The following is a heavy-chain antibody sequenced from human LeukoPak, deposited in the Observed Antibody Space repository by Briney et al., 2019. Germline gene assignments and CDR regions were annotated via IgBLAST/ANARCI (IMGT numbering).Heavy chain of an antibody. Sequence: GGSLRLSCAASGFTFSSYAMSWVRQAPGKGLEWVSAISGSGGSTYYADSVKGRFTISRDNSKNTLYLQMNSLRAEDTAVYYCAKERERWYGSGSYYQYWGQGTLVTVSS. J-gene: IGHJ4*02. CDR1: GFTFSSYA. CDR2: ISGSGGST. D-gene: IGHD3-10*01. CDR3: AKERERWYGSGSYYQY. V-gene: IGHV3-23*01.